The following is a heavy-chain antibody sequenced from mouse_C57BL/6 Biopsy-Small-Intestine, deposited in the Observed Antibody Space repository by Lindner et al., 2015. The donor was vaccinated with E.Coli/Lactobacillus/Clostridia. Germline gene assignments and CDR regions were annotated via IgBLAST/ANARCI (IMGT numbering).Heavy chain of an antibody. CDR1: GYSFTGYY. D-gene: IGHD2-4*01. J-gene: IGHJ3*01. CDR2: INPSTGDT. V-gene: IGHV1-42*01. CDR3: ARSDYGSFIY. Sequence: VQLQESGPELVKPGASVKISCKASGYSFTGYYMNWVKQSPEKSLEWIGEINPSTGDTSYNQKFRAKATLTVDKSSSTASMHLKSLTSEDSAVYYCARSDYGSFIYWGQGTLVSVSA.